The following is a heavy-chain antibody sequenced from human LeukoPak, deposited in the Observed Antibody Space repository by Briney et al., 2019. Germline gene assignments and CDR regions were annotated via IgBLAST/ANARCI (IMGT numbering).Heavy chain of an antibody. CDR1: GGSFSGYY. V-gene: IGHV4-34*01. J-gene: IGHJ3*02. CDR2: INHSGST. CDR3: ARDTAFVCCVAMVTRGAFDI. Sequence: PSETLSLTCAVYGGSFSGYYWSWIRQPPGKGLEWIGEINHSGSTNYNPSLKSRVTISVDTSKNQFSLKLSSVTAADTAVYYCARDTAFVCCVAMVTRGAFDIWGQGTMVTVSS. D-gene: IGHD5-18*01.